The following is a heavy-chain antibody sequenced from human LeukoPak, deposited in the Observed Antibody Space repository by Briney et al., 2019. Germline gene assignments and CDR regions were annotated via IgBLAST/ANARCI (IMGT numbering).Heavy chain of an antibody. CDR3: ARTGVVPAAMVDY. CDR2: IYYSGST. Sequence: SQTLSLTCTVSGGSISSGGYYWSWIRQHPGEGLEWIGYIYYSGSTYYNPSLKSRVTISVDTSKNQFSLKLSSVTAADTAVYYCARTGVVPAAMVDYWGQGTLVTVSS. V-gene: IGHV4-31*03. J-gene: IGHJ4*02. CDR1: GGSISSGGYY. D-gene: IGHD2-2*01.